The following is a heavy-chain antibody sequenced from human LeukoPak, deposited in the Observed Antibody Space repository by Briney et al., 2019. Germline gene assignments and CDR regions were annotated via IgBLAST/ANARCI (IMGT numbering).Heavy chain of an antibody. D-gene: IGHD4-17*01. CDR1: GGSVNSGGYY. CDR2: IYYSGRT. CDR3: ARSSDYGDYD. Sequence: PSQTLSLTCTVSGGSVNSGGYYWTWIRQHPGKGLEWLGYIYYSGRTYYNPSLKSRITISLDTSKNQFSLNLTSVSAADAACYFCARSSDYGDYDWGQGTLITVSS. J-gene: IGHJ4*02. V-gene: IGHV4-31*03.